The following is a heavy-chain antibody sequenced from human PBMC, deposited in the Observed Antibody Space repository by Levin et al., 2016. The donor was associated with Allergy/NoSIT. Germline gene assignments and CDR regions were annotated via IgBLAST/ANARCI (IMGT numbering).Heavy chain of an antibody. D-gene: IGHD3-22*01. V-gene: IGHV4-34*01. CDR2: INHSGST. Sequence: PGKGLEWIGEINHSGSTNYNPSLKSRVTISVDTSKNQFSLKLSSVTAADTAVYYCASGVYDSSGYYWYYYYYMDVWGKGTTVTVSS. J-gene: IGHJ6*03. CDR3: ASGVYDSSGYYWYYYYYMDV.